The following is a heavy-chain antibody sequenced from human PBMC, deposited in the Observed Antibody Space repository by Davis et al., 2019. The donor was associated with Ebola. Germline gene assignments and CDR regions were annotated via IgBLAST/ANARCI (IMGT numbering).Heavy chain of an antibody. CDR2: ISDRGAT. CDR3: ARGVFYDNSGYYGTQNWFNP. CDR1: GGSLSNYF. V-gene: IGHV4-34*09. Sequence: MPSETLSLTCNVSGGSLSNYFWNWIRQPPGKGLEWIGDISDRGATNYNPSLRSRISISIDTSKNEFSLKLSSVTAADTAVYYCARGVFYDNSGYYGTQNWFNPWGQGTLVSVSS. J-gene: IGHJ5*02. D-gene: IGHD3-22*01.